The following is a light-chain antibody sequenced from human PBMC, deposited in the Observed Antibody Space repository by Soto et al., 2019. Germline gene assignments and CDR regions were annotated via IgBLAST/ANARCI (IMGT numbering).Light chain of an antibody. V-gene: IGKV3-20*01. J-gene: IGKJ2*01. Sequence: EIVLTQSPGTLSLSPGERATLSCRASQSVSSNNLAWYQQKPGQAPRLLIFGASSRATGIPDRFSGSGSGTDFTRTISRLEPEDFAVYSCQQYGRSPYTFGQGTKLEIK. CDR1: QSVSSNN. CDR2: GAS. CDR3: QQYGRSPYT.